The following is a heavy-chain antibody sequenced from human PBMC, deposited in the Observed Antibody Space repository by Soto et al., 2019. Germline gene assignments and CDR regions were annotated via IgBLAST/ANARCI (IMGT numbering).Heavy chain of an antibody. CDR2: IYWDDDK. V-gene: IGHV2-5*02. CDR3: AHRPRFSMSFDY. CDR1: GFSLSTSGVG. J-gene: IGHJ4*02. D-gene: IGHD3-3*01. Sequence: QITLKESGPALVKPTQTLTLTCTFSGFSLSTSGVGVGWIRQPPRKALEWLALIYWDDDKRHSPSLESRLTITKDPAKNQVVLTMTHMVPVGTGTYYCAHRPRFSMSFDYWGQGALVTVSS.